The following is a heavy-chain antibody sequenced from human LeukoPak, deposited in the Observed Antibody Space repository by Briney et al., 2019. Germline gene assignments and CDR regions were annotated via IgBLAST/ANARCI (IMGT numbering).Heavy chain of an antibody. Sequence: PSETLSLTCTVSGGSISSGSYYWSWIRQPAGTGLEWIGRIYTSGSTNYNPSLKSRVTISVDTSKNQFSLKLSSVTAAGTAVYYCARGAGYSSSWYGGDYWGQGTLVTVSS. V-gene: IGHV4-61*02. CDR3: ARGAGYSSSWYGGDY. J-gene: IGHJ4*02. D-gene: IGHD6-13*01. CDR2: IYTSGST. CDR1: GGSISSGSYY.